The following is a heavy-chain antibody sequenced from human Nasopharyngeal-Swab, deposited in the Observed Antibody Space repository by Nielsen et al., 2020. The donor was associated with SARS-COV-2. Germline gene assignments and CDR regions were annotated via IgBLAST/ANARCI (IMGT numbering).Heavy chain of an antibody. CDR3: ARGNGVVVALLWTFDI. J-gene: IGHJ3*02. CDR2: ISSSGSTI. Sequence: GESLKISCAASGFSFNNYAMNWVRQAPGKGLEWVSYISSSGSTIYYADSVKGRFTISRDNAKNSLYLQMNSLRAEDTAVYYCARGNGVVVALLWTFDIWGQGTMVTVSS. D-gene: IGHD2-15*01. V-gene: IGHV3-48*04. CDR1: GFSFNNYA.